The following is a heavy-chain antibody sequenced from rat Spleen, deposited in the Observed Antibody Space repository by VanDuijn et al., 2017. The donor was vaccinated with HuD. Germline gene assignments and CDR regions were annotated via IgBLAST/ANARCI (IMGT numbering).Heavy chain of an antibody. Sequence: EVQLVESGGGLVQPGRSLKLSCAASGFTFSNYGMHWIRQAPTKGLEWVASISTGGGNTYYRDSVKGRFTISRDNAKSTLYLQMDSLTSEDTATYYCARHEDYGGPYYFDYWGQGVMVTVSS. D-gene: IGHD1-11*01. V-gene: IGHV5-19*01. CDR2: ISTGGGNT. J-gene: IGHJ2*01. CDR1: GFTFSNYG. CDR3: ARHEDYGGPYYFDY.